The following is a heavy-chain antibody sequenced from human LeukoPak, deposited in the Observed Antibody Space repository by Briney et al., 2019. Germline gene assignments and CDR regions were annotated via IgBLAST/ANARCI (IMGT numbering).Heavy chain of an antibody. Sequence: PGGSLRLSCAASGFTVSSNYMSWVRQAPGKGLEWVSSIYIGGSTYYADSVKGRFTISRDNPNNTLYLQMHSLRVEDTAVYYCAREISRFGIWGQGTLVTVSS. D-gene: IGHD3-16*01. J-gene: IGHJ4*02. V-gene: IGHV3-66*01. CDR3: AREISRFGI. CDR1: GFTVSSNY. CDR2: IYIGGST.